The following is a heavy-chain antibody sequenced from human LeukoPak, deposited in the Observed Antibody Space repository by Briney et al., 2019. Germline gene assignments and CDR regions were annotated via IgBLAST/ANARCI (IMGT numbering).Heavy chain of an antibody. J-gene: IGHJ4*02. D-gene: IGHD6-13*01. Sequence: ASVKVSCKVSGYTLTELSMHWVRQAPGKGLEWMGGFDPEDGETIYAQKFQGRVTITRDTSASTAYMELSSLRSEDTAVYYCARTVYSSWYRYWGQGTLVTVSS. CDR3: ARTVYSSWYRY. CDR1: GYTLTELS. V-gene: IGHV1-24*01. CDR2: FDPEDGET.